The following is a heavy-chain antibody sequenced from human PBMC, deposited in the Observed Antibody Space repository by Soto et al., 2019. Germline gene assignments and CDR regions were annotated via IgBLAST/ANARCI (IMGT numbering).Heavy chain of an antibody. J-gene: IGHJ4*02. D-gene: IGHD3-10*01. CDR3: ARGTVMSRGEFDY. CDR1: GYTFTSYD. CDR2: MNPNSGNT. V-gene: IGHV1-8*01. Sequence: GASVKVSCKASGYTFTSYDINWVRQATGQGLEWMGWMNPNSGNTGYAQKFQGRVTMTRNTSISTAYMELSSLRSEDSAVYYCARGTVMSRGEFDYWGQGTLVTVSS.